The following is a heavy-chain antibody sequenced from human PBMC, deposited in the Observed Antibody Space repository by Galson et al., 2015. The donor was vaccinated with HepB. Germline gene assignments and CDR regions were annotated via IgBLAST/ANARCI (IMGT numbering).Heavy chain of an antibody. CDR2: IIPMFGTA. Sequence: SVKVSCKASGGSFGSYGISWVRQAPGQGLEWMGGIIPMFGTANYAQKFQGRVTISADESTSTAYMELSSLRSGDTAVYYCARGRTWSYYDRYGDYYYYAMDVWGQGTTVTVSS. J-gene: IGHJ6*02. CDR3: ARGRTWSYYDRYGDYYYYAMDV. D-gene: IGHD3-22*01. V-gene: IGHV1-69*13. CDR1: GGSFGSYG.